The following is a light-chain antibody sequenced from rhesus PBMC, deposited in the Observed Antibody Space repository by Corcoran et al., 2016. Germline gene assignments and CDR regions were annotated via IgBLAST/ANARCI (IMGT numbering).Light chain of an antibody. J-gene: IGKJ1*01. V-gene: IGKV1-33*01. CDR3: QHYYRPPWT. CDR1: QDITND. Sequence: DIQMTQSPSSLSASAGDRVTITCRASQDITNDLAWYQQKPGEPPKLLNNEASSLRAGIPSRFSGSGSWTAFTLTISGLPPEDLAVYYCQHYYRPPWTFGQGTKVEIK. CDR2: EAS.